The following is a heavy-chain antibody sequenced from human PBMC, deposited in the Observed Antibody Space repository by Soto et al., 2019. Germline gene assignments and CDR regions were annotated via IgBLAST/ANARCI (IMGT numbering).Heavy chain of an antibody. CDR3: ARPPVIDIVVPPDY. J-gene: IGHJ4*02. CDR2: ISYDGSNK. V-gene: IGHV3-30*04. Sequence: QVQLVESGGGVVQPGRSLRLSCAASGFTFSTYAMHWVRQAPGKGLEWVAVISYDGSNKHYADAVKGRFTISRDNSKNLLDLQTKSLRAEDTAVYYCARPPVIDIVVPPDYWGQGTLVTVSS. CDR1: GFTFSTYA. D-gene: IGHD2-15*01.